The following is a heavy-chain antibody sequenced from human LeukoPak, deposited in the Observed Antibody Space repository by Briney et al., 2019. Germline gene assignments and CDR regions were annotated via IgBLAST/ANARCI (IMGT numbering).Heavy chain of an antibody. Sequence: SETLSLTCTVSGGSISSSSYYWGWIRQPPGKGLEWIGYIYYSGSTNYNPSLKSRVTISVDTSKNQFSLKLSSVTAADTAVYYCAREQAAAAGTLPFDIWGQGTMVTVSS. D-gene: IGHD6-13*01. CDR3: AREQAAAAGTLPFDI. J-gene: IGHJ3*02. CDR2: IYYSGST. CDR1: GGSISSSSYY. V-gene: IGHV4-61*01.